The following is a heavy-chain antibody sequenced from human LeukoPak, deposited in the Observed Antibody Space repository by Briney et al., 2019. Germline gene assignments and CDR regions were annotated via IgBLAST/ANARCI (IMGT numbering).Heavy chain of an antibody. CDR3: ARDMRYGGISKNDAFDI. Sequence: SETLSLTCTVSGGSISSHYWSWIRQPPGKGPEWIGYIYYSGSTNYNPSLKSRVTISVDTSKNQFSLKLSSVTAADTAVYYCARDMRYGGISKNDAFDIWGQGTMVTVSS. V-gene: IGHV4-59*11. D-gene: IGHD4-23*01. J-gene: IGHJ3*02. CDR1: GGSISSHY. CDR2: IYYSGST.